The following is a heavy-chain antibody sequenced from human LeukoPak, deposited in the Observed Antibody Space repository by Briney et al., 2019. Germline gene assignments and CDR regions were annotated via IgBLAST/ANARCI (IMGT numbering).Heavy chain of an antibody. V-gene: IGHV4-4*07. Sequence: SETLSLTCTVSGGSFSIYYWSWIRQPAGKGLEWIGRIYTSGSTNYNPSLKSRVTMSVDTSKNQFSLNLNSVTAADTAVYYCARVPAATMGGAFDIWGQGTMVTVSS. J-gene: IGHJ3*02. D-gene: IGHD5-24*01. CDR3: ARVPAATMGGAFDI. CDR2: IYTSGST. CDR1: GGSFSIYY.